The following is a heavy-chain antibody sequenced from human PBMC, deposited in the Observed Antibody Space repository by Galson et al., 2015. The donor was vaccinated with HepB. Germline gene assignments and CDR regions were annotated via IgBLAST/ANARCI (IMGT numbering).Heavy chain of an antibody. V-gene: IGHV3-11*01. D-gene: IGHD1-26*01. Sequence: SLRLSCAASGFTFSDHNMDWIRQAPGKGLEWVSYISLSGSTIYYADSVKGRFTIPRDNAKNSLYLQMKTLRAEDTAIYYCVKDLVGATGYWGQGTLVTVSS. CDR2: ISLSGSTI. CDR1: GFTFSDHN. CDR3: VKDLVGATGY. J-gene: IGHJ4*02.